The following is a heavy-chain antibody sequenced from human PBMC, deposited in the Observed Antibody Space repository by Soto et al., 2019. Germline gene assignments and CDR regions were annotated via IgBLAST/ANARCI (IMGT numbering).Heavy chain of an antibody. CDR2: IWYDGNNK. J-gene: IGHJ6*02. V-gene: IGHV3-33*01. Sequence: QVQLVESGGGVVQPGRSLRLSCAASGFTFNNYHMHWVRQAPGKGLEWVAVIWYDGNNKYYAESVKGRFTISRDNPXXXVXLQMNSLRAEDTDVYYCARDPTRGYSYGYYYYGMDVWGQGTTVTVSS. CDR1: GFTFNNYH. D-gene: IGHD5-18*01. CDR3: ARDPTRGYSYGYYYYGMDV.